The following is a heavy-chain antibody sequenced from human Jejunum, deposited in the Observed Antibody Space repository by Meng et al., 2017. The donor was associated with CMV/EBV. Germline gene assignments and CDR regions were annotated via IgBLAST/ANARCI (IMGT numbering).Heavy chain of an antibody. V-gene: IGHV1-2*02. CDR3: ARGANYASYRVDY. CDR2: INHNNGDT. CDR1: GYTFTSYY. Sequence: QVQLLQSGPEVKPPGASVKVSCKASGYTFTSYYIHWVRQAPGQGLEWMGWINHNNGDTNYAQKFQGGVTMTRDTSINTAYMEVTSADTAVYYCARGANYASYRVDYWGQGTLVTVSS. J-gene: IGHJ4*02. D-gene: IGHD1-7*01.